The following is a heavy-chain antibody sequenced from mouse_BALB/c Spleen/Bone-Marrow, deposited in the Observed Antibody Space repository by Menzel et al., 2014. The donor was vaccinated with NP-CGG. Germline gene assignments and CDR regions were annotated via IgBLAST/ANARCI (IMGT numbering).Heavy chain of an antibody. J-gene: IGHJ4*01. D-gene: IGHD4-1*01. Sequence: VQLQQSGAELVKPGASVKLSCTASGFNIKDTYMHWVKQRPEQGLEWIGRIDPANGNTKYDPKFQGKATITADASSNTSFLQLSSLTSEDTAVYYCARWEYYAMDYWGQGTSVTVSS. V-gene: IGHV14-3*02. CDR3: ARWEYYAMDY. CDR2: IDPANGNT. CDR1: GFNIKDTY.